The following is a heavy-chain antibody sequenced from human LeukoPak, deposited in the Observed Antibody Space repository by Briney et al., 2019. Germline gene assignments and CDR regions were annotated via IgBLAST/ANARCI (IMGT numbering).Heavy chain of an antibody. CDR3: CGYSLY. V-gene: IGHV4-4*07. J-gene: IGHJ4*02. CDR2: IYTSGGT. D-gene: IGHD5-18*01. Sequence: SETLPLTCTVSGGSISSYYWSWIRQPAGKGLEWIGRIYTSGGTNYNPSLKSRVTMSVDTSKNQFSLKLSSVTAADTAVYYCCGYSLYWGQGTLVTVSS. CDR1: GGSISSYY.